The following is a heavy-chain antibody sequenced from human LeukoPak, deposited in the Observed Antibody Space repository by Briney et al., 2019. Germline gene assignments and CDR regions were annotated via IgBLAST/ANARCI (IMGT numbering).Heavy chain of an antibody. V-gene: IGHV3-74*01. CDR1: GIPFRSFL. J-gene: IGHJ3*02. Sequence: WGSLRLSRAGSGIPFRSFLKHWVRPTPGEGLGWGSRINSDVSSTSYADSVKGRFTISRDNAKNTLYLQMNSLRAEDTAVYYCAREDSSSWYRAFDIWGQGTMVTVSS. CDR2: INSDVSST. CDR3: AREDSSSWYRAFDI. D-gene: IGHD6-13*01.